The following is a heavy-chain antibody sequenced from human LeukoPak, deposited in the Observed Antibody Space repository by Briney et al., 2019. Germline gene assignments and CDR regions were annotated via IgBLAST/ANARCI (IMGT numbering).Heavy chain of an antibody. CDR3: ARDGRALLWFGDNYGMDV. J-gene: IGHJ6*02. V-gene: IGHV3-53*01. CDR2: IYSGGST. CDR1: GFTVSSNY. D-gene: IGHD3-10*01. Sequence: PGGSLRLSCAASGFTVSSNYMSWVRQAPGKGLGWVSVIYSGGSTYYADSVKGRFTISRDNSKNTLYLQMNSLRAEDTAVYYCARDGRALLWFGDNYGMDVWGQGTTVTVSS.